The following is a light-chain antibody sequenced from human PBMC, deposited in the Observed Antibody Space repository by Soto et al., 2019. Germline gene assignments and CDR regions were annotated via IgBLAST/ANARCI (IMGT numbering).Light chain of an antibody. CDR3: QQYESAPLT. Sequence: EIVLTQSPGTLSLSPGERATLSCRASQSVRRTYLNWNQQKPGQAPRLLIYGASSRATGIPDRFSGSGSGTDFTFTIIRLEPEDFAVYYCQQYESAPLTFGGGTKVDIK. V-gene: IGKV3-20*01. J-gene: IGKJ4*01. CDR1: QSVRRTY. CDR2: GAS.